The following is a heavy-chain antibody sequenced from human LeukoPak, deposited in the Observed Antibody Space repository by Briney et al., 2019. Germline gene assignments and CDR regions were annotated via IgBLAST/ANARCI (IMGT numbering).Heavy chain of an antibody. V-gene: IGHV3-48*03. J-gene: IGHJ6*02. CDR2: ISSSGSTI. Sequence: GGSLRLSCAASGFTFSSYEMNWVRQAPGKGLEWVSYISSSGSTIYYADSVKGPFTTSRDNANNSLYLQINSRRAEDTAVYYCARTPGYCSSTSCYYYYYYGMDVWGQGTTVTVSS. D-gene: IGHD2-2*03. CDR3: ARTPGYCSSTSCYYYYYYGMDV. CDR1: GFTFSSYE.